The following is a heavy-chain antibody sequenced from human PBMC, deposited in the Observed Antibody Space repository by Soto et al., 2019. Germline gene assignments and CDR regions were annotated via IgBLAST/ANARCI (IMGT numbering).Heavy chain of an antibody. V-gene: IGHV4-59*08. CDR2: IYYSGST. CDR1: GGSISSYY. J-gene: IGHJ6*03. Sequence: SETLSLTCTVSGGSISSYYWSWIRQPPGKGLEWIGYIYYSGSTNYNPSLKSRVTISVATSKNQFSLKLSSVTAADTAVYYCARIPVYDFWSGLEPYYYMDVWGKGTTVTVSS. D-gene: IGHD3-3*01. CDR3: ARIPVYDFWSGLEPYYYMDV.